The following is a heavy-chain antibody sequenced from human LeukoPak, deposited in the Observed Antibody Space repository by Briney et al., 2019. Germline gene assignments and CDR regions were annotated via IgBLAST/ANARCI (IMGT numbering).Heavy chain of an antibody. Sequence: SETLSLTCAVYGGSFSGYYWSWIRQPPGKGLEWIGEINHSGSTNYNPSLKSRVTISVDTSKNQFSLKLSSVTAADTAVYYCARGWELLPPAFDYWGQGTLVTVSS. J-gene: IGHJ4*02. V-gene: IGHV4-34*01. CDR2: INHSGST. CDR1: GGSFSGYY. CDR3: ARGWELLPPAFDY. D-gene: IGHD1-26*01.